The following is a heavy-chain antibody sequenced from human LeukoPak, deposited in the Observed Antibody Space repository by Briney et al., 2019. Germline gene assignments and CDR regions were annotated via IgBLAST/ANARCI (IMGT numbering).Heavy chain of an antibody. D-gene: IGHD1-26*01. CDR1: GGSISSSSYY. Sequence: PSETLSLTCSVSGGSISSSSYYWGWIRQPPGKGLEWIGSIYYSGSTYYNPSLKSRVTISVDTSKNQFSLKLSSVTAADTAVYYCARQGSRGRIVGYFQHWGQGTLVTVSS. CDR3: ARQGSRGRIVGYFQH. V-gene: IGHV4-39*01. CDR2: IYYSGST. J-gene: IGHJ1*01.